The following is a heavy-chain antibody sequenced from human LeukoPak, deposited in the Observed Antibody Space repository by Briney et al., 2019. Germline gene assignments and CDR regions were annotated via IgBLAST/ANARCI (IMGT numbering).Heavy chain of an antibody. J-gene: IGHJ6*03. V-gene: IGHV4-34*01. CDR3: ARGFGMVRGVITYYYYYYMDV. Sequence: SETLSLTCAVYGGSFSGYYWSWIRQPPGKGLEWIGGINHSGRNNYNPSLKSRVTISLDTSKNQFSLKLRSVTTADTAVYYCARGFGMVRGVITYYYYYYMDVWGKGTTVTVSS. D-gene: IGHD3-10*01. CDR1: GGSFSGYY. CDR2: INHSGRN.